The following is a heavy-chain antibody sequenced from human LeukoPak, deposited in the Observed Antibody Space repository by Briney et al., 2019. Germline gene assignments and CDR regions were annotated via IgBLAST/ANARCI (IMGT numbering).Heavy chain of an antibody. V-gene: IGHV1-46*01. CDR2: INPSGGST. CDR3: ARGRARSITIFGVVTLGYAFDI. J-gene: IGHJ3*02. CDR1: GYTFTSYY. D-gene: IGHD3-3*01. Sequence: ASVKVSCKASGYTFTSYYMHWVREAPGQGLEWMGIINPSGGSTSYAQKFQGRVTMTRDMSTSTVYMELSSLRSEDTAVYYCARGRARSITIFGVVTLGYAFDIWGQGTMVTVSS.